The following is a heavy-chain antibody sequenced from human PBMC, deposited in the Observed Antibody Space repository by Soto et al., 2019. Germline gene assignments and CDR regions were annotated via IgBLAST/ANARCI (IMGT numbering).Heavy chain of an antibody. CDR1: EDTFRNYA. CDR3: ARTKYDSSAYYYWYLGL. D-gene: IGHD3-22*01. V-gene: IGHV1-69*06. CDR2: IIPIFGTA. Sequence: QVELVQSGAEVQKPGSSVKVSCQASEDTFRNYAISWVRQAPGQGLEGMGGIIPIFGTANYAQKFQGRVTITADTSANTDYLKLSSLRSEDTAFYYCARTKYDSSAYYYWYLGLWGRGTLVTVSS. J-gene: IGHJ2*01.